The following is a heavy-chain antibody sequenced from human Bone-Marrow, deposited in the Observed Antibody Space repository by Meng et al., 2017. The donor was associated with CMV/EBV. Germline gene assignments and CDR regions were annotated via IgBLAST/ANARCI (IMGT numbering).Heavy chain of an antibody. V-gene: IGHV4-34*01. J-gene: IGHJ4*02. CDR2: INDSEST. Sequence: GSLRLSCAVYGESFSGFYWTWIRQSPGKGLEWIGEINDSESTNCNPSLKSPVSMSVDTSKNQFSLKLNSVTAADTAVYYCARGRGRLDYWGQGMLVTVYS. D-gene: IGHD3-10*01. CDR1: GESFSGFY. CDR3: ARGRGRLDY.